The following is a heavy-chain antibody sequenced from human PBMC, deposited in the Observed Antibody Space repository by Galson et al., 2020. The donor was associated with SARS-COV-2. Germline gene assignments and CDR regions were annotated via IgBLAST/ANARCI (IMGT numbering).Heavy chain of an antibody. CDR2: IYYSGST. CDR1: GGSISSGGYY. Sequence: SETLSPTCTVSGGSISSGGYYWSWIRQHPGKGLEWIGYIYYSGSTYYNPSLKSRVTISVDTSKNQFSLKLSSVTAADTAVYYCARGDLEHHALRRLSGSYTPPIYWGQGTLVTVSS. D-gene: IGHD3-10*01. CDR3: ARGDLEHHALRRLSGSYTPPIY. J-gene: IGHJ4*02. V-gene: IGHV4-31*03.